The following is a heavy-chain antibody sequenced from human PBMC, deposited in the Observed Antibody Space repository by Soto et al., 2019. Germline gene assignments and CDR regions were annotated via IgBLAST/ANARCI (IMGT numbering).Heavy chain of an antibody. D-gene: IGHD2-15*01. J-gene: IGHJ3*02. CDR3: APHVHCSGGSCHYDAFDI. CDR2: IRDGGEST. CDR1: GFIFGNYM. Sequence: EVQLLDSGGGLVQPGESLRLSCAFSGFIFGNYMMTWVRQAPGKGLEWVRTIRDGGESTYYADSVKGRFTISRDNSKNTLYLQMDSLGVEDTAVYYCAPHVHCSGGSCHYDAFDIRGQGTMVTVSS. V-gene: IGHV3-23*01.